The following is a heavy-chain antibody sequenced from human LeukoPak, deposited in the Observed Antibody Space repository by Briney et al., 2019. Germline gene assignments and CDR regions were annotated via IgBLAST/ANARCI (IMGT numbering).Heavy chain of an antibody. D-gene: IGHD3-16*02. Sequence: GGSLRLSCAASGFTFSDYWMSWVRQAPGKGLEWVANIKQDGSEKYYVDSLKGRFTIPRDNAKNSLSLQMNSLTAEDTAVYYCARSVYGYFWGTYRDWGQGTLVTVSS. CDR2: IKQDGSEK. V-gene: IGHV3-7*01. J-gene: IGHJ4*02. CDR1: GFTFSDYW. CDR3: ARSVYGYFWGTYRD.